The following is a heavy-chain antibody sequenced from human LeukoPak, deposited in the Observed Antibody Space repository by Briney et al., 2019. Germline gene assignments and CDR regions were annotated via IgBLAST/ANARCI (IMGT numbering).Heavy chain of an antibody. CDR2: ISGSGGST. CDR1: GFTFSSYA. J-gene: IGHJ4*02. D-gene: IGHD3-3*01. CDR3: ARDYDFWSGYYTGLLDF. V-gene: IGHV3-23*01. Sequence: GGSLRLSCAASGFTFSSYAMSWVRQAPGKGLEWVSAISGSGGSTYYADSVKGRFTISRDNSKNTLYLQMNSLRTEDTAVYYCARDYDFWSGYYTGLLDFWGQGTLVTVSS.